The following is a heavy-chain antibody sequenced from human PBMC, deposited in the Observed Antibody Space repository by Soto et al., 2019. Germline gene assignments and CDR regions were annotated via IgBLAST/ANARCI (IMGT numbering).Heavy chain of an antibody. CDR1: GFTFDDYA. CDR3: AKVTWSGYYTNAFDI. Sequence: EVQLVESGGGLVQPGRSLRLSCAASGFTFDDYAMHWVRQAPGKGLEWVSGISWNSGSIGYADSVKGRFTISRDNAKSSLYLQMNSLRAEDTALYYCAKVTWSGYYTNAFDIWGQGTMVTVSS. CDR2: ISWNSGSI. J-gene: IGHJ3*02. V-gene: IGHV3-9*01. D-gene: IGHD3-3*01.